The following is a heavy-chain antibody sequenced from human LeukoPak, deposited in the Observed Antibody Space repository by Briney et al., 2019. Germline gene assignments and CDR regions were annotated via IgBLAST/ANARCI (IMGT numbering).Heavy chain of an antibody. CDR2: IKQDGSEK. J-gene: IGHJ4*02. Sequence: GGSLRLSCAASGFTFSSYWMSWVRQAPGKGLEWVANIKQDGSEKYYVDSVKGRFTISRDNAKNSLYLQMNSLRAEDTAVYYCARVGTSLLLWFGELLSHFDYRGQGTLVTVSS. D-gene: IGHD3-10*01. CDR3: ARVGTSLLLWFGELLSHFDY. V-gene: IGHV3-7*01. CDR1: GFTFSSYW.